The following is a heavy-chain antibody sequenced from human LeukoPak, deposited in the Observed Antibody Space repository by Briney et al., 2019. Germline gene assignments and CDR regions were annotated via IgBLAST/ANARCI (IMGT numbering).Heavy chain of an antibody. D-gene: IGHD3-16*01. V-gene: IGHV3-23*01. CDR3: AKDLDVITFGDTKDY. CDR2: ISGSGGST. CDR1: GFTFSSYA. Sequence: PGGSLRLSCAASGFTFSSYALSWVRQAPGKGLEWVSAISGSGGSTYYADSVKGRFTISRDNSKNTLYLQMNSLRAEDTAVYYCAKDLDVITFGDTKDYWGQGTLVTVSS. J-gene: IGHJ4*02.